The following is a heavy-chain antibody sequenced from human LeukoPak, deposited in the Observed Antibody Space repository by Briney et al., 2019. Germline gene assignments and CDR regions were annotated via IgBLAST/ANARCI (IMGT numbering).Heavy chain of an antibody. CDR3: ARDVLGRSGEQLDY. Sequence: PGGSLRLSCATSGFTLSTYWMTWVRQAPGKGLQWVANIKEDGSLKYYVDSVKGRFTISRDNAKNSLYLHMNSLRVEDTAVYYCARDVLGRSGEQLDYWGQGTLVTVSS. V-gene: IGHV3-7*03. J-gene: IGHJ4*02. D-gene: IGHD3-3*01. CDR2: IKEDGSLK. CDR1: GFTLSTYW.